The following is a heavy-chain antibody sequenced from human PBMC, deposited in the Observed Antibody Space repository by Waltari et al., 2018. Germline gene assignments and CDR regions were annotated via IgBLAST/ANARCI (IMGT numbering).Heavy chain of an antibody. CDR3: AAARDGYNSQWKDY. D-gene: IGHD5-12*01. CDR2: IIPIRGIA. Sequence: QVQLVQAGAEVKQPGSSVTVSCKASGRTFSSYTLSWVRQAPGQGLEWMGRIIPIRGIANYAQKFQGRVTITADKSTSTAYMELSSLRSEDTAVYYCAAARDGYNSQWKDYWGQGTLVTVSS. CDR1: GRTFSSYT. V-gene: IGHV1-69*02. J-gene: IGHJ4*02.